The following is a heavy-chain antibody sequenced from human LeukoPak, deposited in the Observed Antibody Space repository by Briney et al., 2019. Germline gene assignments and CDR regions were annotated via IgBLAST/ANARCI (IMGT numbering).Heavy chain of an antibody. Sequence: GGSLRLSCAASGFTFSRYGFHWVRQAPGKGPEWVAFISDSGGDKWFGDSVKGRFTISRDKSKNTVNLQMSSLRVEDTALYYCARDGGSESYAFDYWGRETLVTVSS. D-gene: IGHD3-10*01. V-gene: IGHV3-30*02. J-gene: IGHJ4*02. CDR2: ISDSGGDK. CDR3: ARDGGSESYAFDY. CDR1: GFTFSRYG.